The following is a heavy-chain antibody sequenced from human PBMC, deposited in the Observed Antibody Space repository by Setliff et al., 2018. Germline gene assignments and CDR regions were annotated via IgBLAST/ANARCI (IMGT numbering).Heavy chain of an antibody. Sequence: ASETLSLTCAVYGGSFSGYYWSWIRQPPGKGLEWIGEINHSGSTNYNPSLKSRVTISVDTSKNQFSLKLSSVTAADTAVYYCARVPNFWSGYLDYWGQGTLGTVS. D-gene: IGHD3-3*01. J-gene: IGHJ4*02. CDR2: INHSGST. CDR3: ARVPNFWSGYLDY. CDR1: GGSFSGYY. V-gene: IGHV4-34*01.